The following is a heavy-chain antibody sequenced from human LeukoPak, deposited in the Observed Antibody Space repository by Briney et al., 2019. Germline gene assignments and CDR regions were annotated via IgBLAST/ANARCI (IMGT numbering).Heavy chain of an antibody. D-gene: IGHD2-15*01. V-gene: IGHV3-7*01. CDR1: GFTFTNYW. Sequence: GGSLRLSCAASGFTFTNYWMSWVRQAPGKGLEWVANIKTDGSEKYYVDSVKGRFTISRDNAKNSLNLQMNSLRAEDTAVYYCAKDGDGSSPPFDYWGQGTLVTVSS. CDR3: AKDGDGSSPPFDY. J-gene: IGHJ4*02. CDR2: IKTDGSEK.